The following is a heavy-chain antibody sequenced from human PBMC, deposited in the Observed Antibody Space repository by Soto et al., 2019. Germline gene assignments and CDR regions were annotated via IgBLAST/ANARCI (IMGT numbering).Heavy chain of an antibody. CDR1: GYTFTSYA. J-gene: IGHJ6*02. CDR3: ARTVGYYYGMDV. Sequence: QVQLVQSGAEVKKPGASVKVSCKASGYTFTSYAMHWVRQAPGQRLEWMGWINAGNGNTKYSQKFQGRVTITRDTSARTAYMELSSLRSEDTAVYYSARTVGYYYGMDVWGQGTTVTVSS. CDR2: INAGNGNT. V-gene: IGHV1-3*01. D-gene: IGHD4-17*01.